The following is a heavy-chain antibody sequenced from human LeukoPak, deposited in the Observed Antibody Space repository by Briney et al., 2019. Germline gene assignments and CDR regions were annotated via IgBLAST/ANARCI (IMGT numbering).Heavy chain of an antibody. CDR2: ISGSGGST. CDR3: AKLVVPRYYFDY. Sequence: EGSLRLSCAASGYTFSSYAMSWVRQAPGKGLEWVSAISGSGGSTYYADSVKGRFTISRDNSKNTLYLQMNSLRAEDTAVYYCAKLVVPRYYFDYWGQGTLVTVSS. CDR1: GYTFSSYA. V-gene: IGHV3-23*01. J-gene: IGHJ4*02. D-gene: IGHD2-8*02.